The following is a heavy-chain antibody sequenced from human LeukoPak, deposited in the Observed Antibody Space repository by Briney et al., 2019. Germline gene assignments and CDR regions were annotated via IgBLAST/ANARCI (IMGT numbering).Heavy chain of an antibody. Sequence: ASVKVSCKASGGTISSYAISWVRQAPGQGLEWMGGIIPIFGTANYAQKFQGRVTITADKSTSTAYMELSSLRSEDTAVYYCARMFPRGYSYGHFDYWGQGTLVTVSS. J-gene: IGHJ4*02. CDR2: IIPIFGTA. CDR1: GGTISSYA. CDR3: ARMFPRGYSYGHFDY. D-gene: IGHD5-18*01. V-gene: IGHV1-69*06.